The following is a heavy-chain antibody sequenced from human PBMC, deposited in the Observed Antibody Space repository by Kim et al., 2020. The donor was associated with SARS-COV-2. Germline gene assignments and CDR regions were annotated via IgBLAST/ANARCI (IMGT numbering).Heavy chain of an antibody. CDR2: INPSAGST. V-gene: IGHV1-46*01. D-gene: IGHD1-1*01. CDR1: GYTFTSYY. Sequence: ASVKVSCKASGYTFTSYYIHWVRQAPGRGLEWMGIINPSAGSTVYAQTFQGRVTMTRDTSTSTVYMELSSLTSEDTALFYCVREPRPVGLMNINYQFDYWGQGTVVTVSS. CDR3: VREPRPVGLMNINYQFDY. J-gene: IGHJ4*02.